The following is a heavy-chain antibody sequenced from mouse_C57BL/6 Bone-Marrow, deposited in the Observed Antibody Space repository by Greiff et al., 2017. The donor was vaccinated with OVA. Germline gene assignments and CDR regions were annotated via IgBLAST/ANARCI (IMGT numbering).Heavy chain of an antibody. J-gene: IGHJ3*01. V-gene: IGHV14-1*01. CDR3: TTLYYYCPWFAY. Sequence: VQLQQSGAELVRPGASVTLSCTASGFNITDYYLHWVKQRPETGLEWIGRIDPEDGDTEYDPKFPGKATMTADTSSNTAYLKHSSLTSEDTAVYYGTTLYYYCPWFAYWGQGTLVTVSA. CDR2: IDPEDGDT. D-gene: IGHD1-1*01. CDR1: GFNITDYY.